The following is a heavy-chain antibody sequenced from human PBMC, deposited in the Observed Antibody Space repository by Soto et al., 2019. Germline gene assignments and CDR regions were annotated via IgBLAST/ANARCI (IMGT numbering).Heavy chain of an antibody. Sequence: EVQLVESGGGLVQPGGPLRLSCAASGFTFSNCWMHWVRQAPGKGLVWVSRINSDGSTTSYTDSVKGRFTISRDNAKNTQYLQMNSLRAEDTAVYYCARVGYGSGSYHFDYWGQGTLVTVSS. D-gene: IGHD3-10*01. CDR3: ARVGYGSGSYHFDY. CDR2: INSDGSTT. V-gene: IGHV3-74*01. J-gene: IGHJ4*02. CDR1: GFTFSNCW.